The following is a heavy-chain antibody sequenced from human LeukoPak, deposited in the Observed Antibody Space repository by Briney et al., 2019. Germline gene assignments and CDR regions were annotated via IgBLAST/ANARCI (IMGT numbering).Heavy chain of an antibody. Sequence: SEALSLTCAVSGYSISSGYYWGWIRQPPGKGLEWIGSIYHSGSTYYNPSLKSRVTISVDTSKNQFSLKLSSVTAADTAVYYCARREDGYYDSSGYYYYWGQGTLVTVSS. J-gene: IGHJ4*02. D-gene: IGHD3-22*01. V-gene: IGHV4-38-2*01. CDR3: ARREDGYYDSSGYYYY. CDR2: IYHSGST. CDR1: GYSISSGYY.